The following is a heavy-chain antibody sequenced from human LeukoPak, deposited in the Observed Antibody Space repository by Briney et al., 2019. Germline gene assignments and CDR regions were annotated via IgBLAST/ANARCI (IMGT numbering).Heavy chain of an antibody. CDR1: GFTFSSYA. Sequence: GGSLRLSCAASGFTFSSYAMSWVRQAPGKGLEWVSAISGSGGSTYYADSVKGRFTISRDNSKNTLYLQMNSLRAEDTAVYYCAKFPSDILTRYYRDYWGQGTLVTVSS. CDR2: ISGSGGST. CDR3: AKFPSDILTRYYRDY. V-gene: IGHV3-23*01. D-gene: IGHD3-9*01. J-gene: IGHJ4*02.